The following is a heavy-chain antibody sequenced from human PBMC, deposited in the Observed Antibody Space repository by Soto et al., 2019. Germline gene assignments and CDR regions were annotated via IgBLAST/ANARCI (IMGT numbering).Heavy chain of an antibody. CDR1: GFTFSDYY. CDR3: ARDPNNSSSWWLDP. J-gene: IGHJ5*02. V-gene: IGHV3-11*06. CDR2: ICYGSSYT. D-gene: IGHD6-6*01. Sequence: QVQLVESGGGLVKPGGALRLSCEGSGFTFSDYYMTWIRQAPGKGLEWVSYICYGSSYTNYADSVKGRFTISRDNSKNALFLQMNNLRTEDTAVYYCARDPNNSSSWWLDPWGRGVLVTVSS.